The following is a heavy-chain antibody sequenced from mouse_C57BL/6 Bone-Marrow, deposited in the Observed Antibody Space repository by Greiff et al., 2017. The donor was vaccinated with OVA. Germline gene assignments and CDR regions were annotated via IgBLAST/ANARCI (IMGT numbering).Heavy chain of an antibody. V-gene: IGHV5-9*01. D-gene: IGHD2-2*01. CDR2: ISGGGGNT. Sequence: DVHLVESGGGLVKPGGSLKLSCAASGFTFSSYTMSWVRQTPEKRLEWVATISGGGGNTYYPDSVKGRFTISRDNAKNTLYLQMSSLRSEDTALYYCARHDGYEYWGQGTLVTVSA. J-gene: IGHJ3*01. CDR3: ARHDGYEY. CDR1: GFTFSSYT.